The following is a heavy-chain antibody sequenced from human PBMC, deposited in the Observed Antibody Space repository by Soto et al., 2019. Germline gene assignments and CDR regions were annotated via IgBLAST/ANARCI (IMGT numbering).Heavy chain of an antibody. Sequence: EVQLLESGGGLVQPGGSLRLSCAASGFTFSSYAMGWVRQAPGTGLEWVSAIGGSGTNTYYADSVKGRFTISRDNSKNTLYLQMNSLRAEDTAVYYCAKTAEAEAGTVYGYWGQGTLVTVSS. CDR3: AKTAEAEAGTVYGY. CDR1: GFTFSSYA. CDR2: IGGSGTNT. D-gene: IGHD6-19*01. J-gene: IGHJ4*02. V-gene: IGHV3-23*01.